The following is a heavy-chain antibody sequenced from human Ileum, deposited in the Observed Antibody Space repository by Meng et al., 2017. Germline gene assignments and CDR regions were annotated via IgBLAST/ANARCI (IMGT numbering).Heavy chain of an antibody. CDR1: GFTFSSYG. CDR2: IWYDGSNK. D-gene: IGHD3-10*01. CDR3: ARGTMVRGVSRGYGMDV. V-gene: IGHV3-33*01. J-gene: IGHJ6*02. Sequence: GESLKISCAASGFTFSSYGMHWVRQAPGKGLEWVAVIWYDGSNKYYADSVKCRFTISRDNSKNTLYLQMNSLRAEDTAVYYCARGTMVRGVSRGYGMDVWGQGTTVTVSS.